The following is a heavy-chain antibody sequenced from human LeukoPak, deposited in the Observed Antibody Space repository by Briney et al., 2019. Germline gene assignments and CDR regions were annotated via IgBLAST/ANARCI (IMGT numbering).Heavy chain of an antibody. Sequence: ASVKVSCKASGYTFTDYYMHWVRQAPGQGFEWLGWINPNSGDTNYPEKFRGRVTKTCDTSITTAYMELSRLTSDDTAVYYCARNLYTPSGWTDVFEIWGQGTMVTVAS. CDR3: ARNLYTPSGWTDVFEI. CDR1: GYTFTDYY. CDR2: INPNSGDT. J-gene: IGHJ3*02. V-gene: IGHV1-2*02. D-gene: IGHD6-19*01.